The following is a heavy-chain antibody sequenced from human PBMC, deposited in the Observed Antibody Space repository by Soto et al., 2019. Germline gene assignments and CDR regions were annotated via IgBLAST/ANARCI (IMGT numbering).Heavy chain of an antibody. Sequence: QVQLQESGPGLVTPSGTLSLTCVVSGGFISSSDWWSWVRQTPEKGLEWIGEIYHSGSTNYNPSLKSLATISMNKSKNKFSLKMSSVTAAATAVYYWARMGCSGGSCNPFDDWGQGTLVTVSS. D-gene: IGHD2-15*01. CDR2: IYHSGST. V-gene: IGHV4-4*02. CDR3: ARMGCSGGSCNPFDD. CDR1: GGFISSSDW. J-gene: IGHJ4*02.